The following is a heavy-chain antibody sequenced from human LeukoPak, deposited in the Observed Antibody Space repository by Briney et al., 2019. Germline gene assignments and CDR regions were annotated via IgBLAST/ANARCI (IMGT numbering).Heavy chain of an antibody. CDR1: GFTFSSYG. J-gene: IGHJ6*02. CDR3: ARVLLPLYGMDV. CDR2: IWYDGSNK. Sequence: GRSLRLSCAASGFTFSSYGMHWVRQAPGKGLEWVAVIWYDGSNKYYADSVKGRFTISRDNSKNTLYLQMNSLRAEDTAVYYCARVLLPLYGMDVWGQGTTVTVSS. V-gene: IGHV3-33*01. D-gene: IGHD3-22*01.